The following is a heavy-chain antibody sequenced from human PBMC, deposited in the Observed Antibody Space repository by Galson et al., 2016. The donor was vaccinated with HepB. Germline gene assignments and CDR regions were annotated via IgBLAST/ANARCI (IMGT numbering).Heavy chain of an antibody. CDR2: ITSSSSVT. V-gene: IGHV3-48*02. CDR3: ANDWYGYMAY. CDR1: GFTFSIYS. D-gene: IGHD3-9*01. Sequence: SLRLSCADSGFTFSIYSMNWVRQAPGKGLEWISHITSSSSVTYYAGSVKGRFTISRDNAKKSLYLQMNSLRDEDTAVYYCANDWYGYMAYWGQGTLVTVSS. J-gene: IGHJ4*02.